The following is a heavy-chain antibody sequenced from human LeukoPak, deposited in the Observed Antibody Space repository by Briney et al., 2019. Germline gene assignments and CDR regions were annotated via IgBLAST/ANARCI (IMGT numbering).Heavy chain of an antibody. CDR1: GGSFSDYY. Sequence: SETLSLTCALYGGSFSDYYWSWIRQPPGKGLEWIGEINHSGITNYNPSLKSRVSISADTSKNQFSLKLSSVTAADTAVYYCASFGYYYDSSGQKYNWFDPWGQGTLVTVSS. D-gene: IGHD3-22*01. J-gene: IGHJ5*02. CDR2: INHSGIT. CDR3: ASFGYYYDSSGQKYNWFDP. V-gene: IGHV4-34*01.